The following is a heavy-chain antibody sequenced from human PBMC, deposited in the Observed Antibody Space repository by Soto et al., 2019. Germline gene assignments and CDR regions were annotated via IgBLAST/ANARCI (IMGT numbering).Heavy chain of an antibody. J-gene: IGHJ5*02. V-gene: IGHV2-5*01. D-gene: IGHD1-20*01. Sequence: SGPTLVNPTQTLTLTCTFSGFSLTTSGVGVGWIRQPPGKALEWLALIYWNDDKRYSPSLKGRLTITKDTSKNQVVLAMTNMDPVDTATYYCAHHTITPVTNWFDPWGLGTLVPSPQ. CDR2: IYWNDDK. CDR3: AHHTITPVTNWFDP. CDR1: GFSLTTSGVG.